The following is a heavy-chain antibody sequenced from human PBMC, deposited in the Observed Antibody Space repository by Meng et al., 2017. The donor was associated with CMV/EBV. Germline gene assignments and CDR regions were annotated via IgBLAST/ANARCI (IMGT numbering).Heavy chain of an antibody. CDR2: MNPNSGNT. CDR3: ARRGSSGWPYYYYGKDV. V-gene: IGHV1-8*03. CDR1: GYTFTSYD. Sequence: ASVKVSCKASGYTFTSYDINWVRQATGQGLEWMGWMNPNSGNTGYAQKFQGRVTITRNTSISTAYMELSSLRSEDTAVYYCARRGSSGWPYYYYGKDVWGQGTTVTVSS. J-gene: IGHJ6*02. D-gene: IGHD6-19*01.